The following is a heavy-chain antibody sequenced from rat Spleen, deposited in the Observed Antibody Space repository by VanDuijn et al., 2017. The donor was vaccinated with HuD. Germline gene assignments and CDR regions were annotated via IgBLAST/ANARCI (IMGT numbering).Heavy chain of an antibody. CDR2: MWSGGST. Sequence: QVQLMESGPGLVQPSETLSLTCTVSGFSLTSYNVHWVRPPPGKGLEWMGVMWSGGSTDYNSALKSRLSISRDTSKNQVFLKMNSLQSEDTTTYYCARGIYYFDYWGQGVMVTVSS. J-gene: IGHJ2*01. CDR1: GFSLTSYN. CDR3: ARGIYYFDY. V-gene: IGHV2-45*01.